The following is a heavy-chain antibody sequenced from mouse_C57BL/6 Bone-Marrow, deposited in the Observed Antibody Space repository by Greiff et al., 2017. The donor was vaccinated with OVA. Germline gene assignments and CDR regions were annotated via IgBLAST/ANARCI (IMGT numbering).Heavy chain of an antibody. CDR2: IYPGDGDT. CDR3: ARFTTVVADY. CDR1: GYAFSSSW. Sequence: VQLQQSGPELVKPGASVKISCKASGYAFSSSWMNWVKQRPGKGLEWIGRIYPGDGDTNYNGKFKGKATLTADKSSSTAYMQLSSLTSEDSAVYFWARFTTVVADYWGQGTTLTVSS. J-gene: IGHJ2*01. D-gene: IGHD1-1*01. V-gene: IGHV1-82*01.